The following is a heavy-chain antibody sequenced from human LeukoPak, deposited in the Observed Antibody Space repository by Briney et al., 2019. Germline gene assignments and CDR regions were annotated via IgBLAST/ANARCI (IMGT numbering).Heavy chain of an antibody. V-gene: IGHV3-9*01. D-gene: IGHD3-22*01. CDR2: ISWNSGNI. J-gene: IGHJ4*02. Sequence: GGSLRLSCAATGFTFSSYWMHWVRQAPGKGLEWVSGISWNSGNIGYADSVKGRFTISRDNAKNSLHLQMNSLRPEDTALYYCAKVSIEHYYDSSGYYYFDYWGQGTLVTVSS. CDR1: GFTFSSYW. CDR3: AKVSIEHYYDSSGYYYFDY.